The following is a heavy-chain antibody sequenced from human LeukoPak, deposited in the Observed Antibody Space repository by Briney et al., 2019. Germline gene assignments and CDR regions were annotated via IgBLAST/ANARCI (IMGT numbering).Heavy chain of an antibody. D-gene: IGHD3-10*01. CDR2: IIPILGIA. V-gene: IGHV1-69*04. CDR3: AVEWFGELPTSLDY. J-gene: IGHJ4*02. CDR1: GGTSSSYA. Sequence: SVKVSCKASGGTSSSYAISWVRQAPGQGLEWMGRIIPILGIANYAQKFQGRVTITADKSTSTAYMELSSLRSEDTAVYYCAVEWFGELPTSLDYWGQGTLVTVSS.